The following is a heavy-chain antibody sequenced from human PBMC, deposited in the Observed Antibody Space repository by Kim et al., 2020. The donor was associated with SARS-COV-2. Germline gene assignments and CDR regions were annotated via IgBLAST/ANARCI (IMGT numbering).Heavy chain of an antibody. D-gene: IGHD3-10*01. V-gene: IGHV3-53*01. Sequence: GGSLRLSCAASGFTVSSNYMSWVRQAPGKGLEWVSVIYSGGSTYYADSVKGRFTISRDNSKNTLYLQMNSLRAEDTAVYYCAVPHYGSGSYYYYYGMDVWGQGTTVTVSS. CDR1: GFTVSSNY. J-gene: IGHJ6*02. CDR3: AVPHYGSGSYYYYYGMDV. CDR2: IYSGGST.